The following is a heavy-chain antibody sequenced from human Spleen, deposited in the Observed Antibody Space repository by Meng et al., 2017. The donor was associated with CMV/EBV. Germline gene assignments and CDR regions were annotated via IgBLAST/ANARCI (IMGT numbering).Heavy chain of an antibody. CDR2: INPNSGAT. D-gene: IGHD2-2*02. V-gene: IGHV1-2*02. Sequence: TFTCYYLHWVRQAPGQGLEWMGWINPNSGATNFAQKFQGRVTMTRDTSISTAYMELRRLTSDDTAVYYCARATENFVVEPPAILFDYWGQGTLVTVSS. CDR3: ARATENFVVEPPAILFDY. J-gene: IGHJ4*02. CDR1: TFTCYY.